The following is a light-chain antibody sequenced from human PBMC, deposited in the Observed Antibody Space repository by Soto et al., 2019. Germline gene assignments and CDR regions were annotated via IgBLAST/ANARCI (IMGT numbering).Light chain of an antibody. CDR3: QQYAGSPRT. J-gene: IGKJ1*01. CDR2: DAS. V-gene: IGKV3-20*01. Sequence: EILITQSPATLSVSPGERATLSCRASQSVSSNLAWYQQKPGQAPRLLIYDASNRATGIPARFSGSGSVTDFTLTISRLEPEDFAVYFCQQYAGSPRTFGQGTKVDIK. CDR1: QSVSSN.